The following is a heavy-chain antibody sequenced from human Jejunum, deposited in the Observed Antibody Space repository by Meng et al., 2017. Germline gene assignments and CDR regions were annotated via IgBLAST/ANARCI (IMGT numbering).Heavy chain of an antibody. J-gene: IGHJ6*02. CDR1: GYTFTSYY. CDR3: ARGDWGLGYCSSTSCSSYYYYYGMDV. CDR2: INPSGGST. Sequence: ASVKVSCKASGYTFTSYYMLWVRQAPGQGLEWMGIINPSGGSTSYAQKFQGRVTMTRDTSTSTVYMELSSLRSEDTAVYYCARGDWGLGYCSSTSCSSYYYYYGMDVWGQGTTVTVSS. D-gene: IGHD2-2*01. V-gene: IGHV1-46*01.